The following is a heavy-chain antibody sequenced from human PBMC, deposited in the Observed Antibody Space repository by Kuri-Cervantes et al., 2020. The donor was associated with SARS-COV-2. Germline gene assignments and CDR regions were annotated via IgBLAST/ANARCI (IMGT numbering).Heavy chain of an antibody. CDR2: ISSSGSTI. CDR3: ARDSYSGSYTRRIDY. CDR1: GDSISRSSYY. D-gene: IGHD1-26*01. J-gene: IGHJ4*02. Sequence: LSLTCTVSGDSISRSSYYMSWIRQAPGKGLEWVSYISSSGSTIYYADSVKGRFTISRDNAKNSLYLQMNSLRAEDTAVYYCARDSYSGSYTRRIDYWGQGTLVTVSS. V-gene: IGHV3-11*04.